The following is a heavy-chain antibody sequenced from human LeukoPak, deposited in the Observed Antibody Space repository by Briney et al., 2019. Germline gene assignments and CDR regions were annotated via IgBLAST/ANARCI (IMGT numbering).Heavy chain of an antibody. CDR1: GYTFTSYD. J-gene: IGHJ6*03. CDR2: MNPNSGNT. CDR3: ARGHPGGMQLLLYYYYYMDV. Sequence: GASVKVSCKASGYTFTSYDINWVRQATGQGLEWIGWMNPNSGNTGYAQKFQGRVTMTRNTSISTAYMELSSLRSEDTAMYYCARGHPGGMQLLLYYYYYMDVWGKGTTVTVSS. V-gene: IGHV1-8*01. D-gene: IGHD2-2*01.